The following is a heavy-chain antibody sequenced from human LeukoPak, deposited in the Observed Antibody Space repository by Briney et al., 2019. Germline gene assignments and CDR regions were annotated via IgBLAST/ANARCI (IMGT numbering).Heavy chain of an antibody. CDR2: INHSGST. CDR3: ARGRPWGVDFDY. D-gene: IGHD7-27*01. J-gene: IGHJ4*02. Sequence: SETLSLTCAVSGGSISSGGYSWSWIRQPPGKGLEWIGYINHSGSTNYNPSLKSRVTISVDTSKNQFSLKLSSVTAADTAVYYCARGRPWGVDFDYWGQGTLVTVSS. V-gene: IGHV4-30-2*01. CDR1: GGSISSGGYS.